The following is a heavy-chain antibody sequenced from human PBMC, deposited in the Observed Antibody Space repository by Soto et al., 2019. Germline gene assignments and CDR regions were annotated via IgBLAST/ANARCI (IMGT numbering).Heavy chain of an antibody. CDR3: ATADGFGVVTPFFEY. CDR1: GDSISSRSHY. D-gene: IGHD3-3*01. CDR2: SYSRGST. Sequence: QLQLQESGPGLVKPSETLSLTCTVSGDSISSRSHYWGWIRQSPGKHLGWIGSSYSRGSTHYNPSLKPRLTISVDTSKNQVSRKVYSVTAADTAVYYCATADGFGVVTPFFEYWGQGILGTVSS. J-gene: IGHJ4*02. V-gene: IGHV4-39*01.